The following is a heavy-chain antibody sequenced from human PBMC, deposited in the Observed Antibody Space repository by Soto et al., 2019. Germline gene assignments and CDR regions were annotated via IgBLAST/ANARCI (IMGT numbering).Heavy chain of an antibody. V-gene: IGHV3-30-3*01. CDR2: ISYDGSNK. D-gene: IGHD4-17*01. J-gene: IGHJ3*02. CDR1: GFTFSSYA. Sequence: QVQLVESGGGVVQPGRSLRLSCAASGFTFSSYAMLWVRQAPGKGLEWVAVISYDGSNKYYADYVKGRFTISRDNSKNTLYLQMNSLRAEDTDVYYCAITTVTNRAAFDIWGQGTMVTVSS. CDR3: AITTVTNRAAFDI.